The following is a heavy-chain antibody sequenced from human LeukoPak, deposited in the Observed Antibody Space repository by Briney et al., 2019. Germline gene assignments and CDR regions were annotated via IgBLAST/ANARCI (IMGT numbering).Heavy chain of an antibody. CDR3: ARDGAVYDSSGLIVY. Sequence: GGSLRLSCAASGFTFSSYAMHWVRQAPGKGLEWVAVISYDGSNKYYADSVKGRFTISRDNSKNTLYLQMNSLRAEDTAVYYCARDGAVYDSSGLIVYWGQGTLVTVSS. D-gene: IGHD3-22*01. CDR2: ISYDGSNK. V-gene: IGHV3-30*04. CDR1: GFTFSSYA. J-gene: IGHJ4*02.